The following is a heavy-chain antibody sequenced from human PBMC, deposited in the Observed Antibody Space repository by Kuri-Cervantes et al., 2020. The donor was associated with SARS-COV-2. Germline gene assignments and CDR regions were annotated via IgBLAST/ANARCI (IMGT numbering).Heavy chain of an antibody. Sequence: GGSLRLSCAASGFTFSSYWMHWVRQAPGKGLVWVSRINSDGSSTSYADSVKGRFTISRDNAKNTLHLQMNSLRAEDTAVYYCARGPLYSSSWYDWFDPWGQGTLVTVSS. CDR2: INSDGSST. V-gene: IGHV3-74*01. D-gene: IGHD6-13*01. CDR3: ARGPLYSSSWYDWFDP. CDR1: GFTFSSYW. J-gene: IGHJ5*02.